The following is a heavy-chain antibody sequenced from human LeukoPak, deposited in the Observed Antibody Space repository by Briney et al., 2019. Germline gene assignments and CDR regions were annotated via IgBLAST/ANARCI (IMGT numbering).Heavy chain of an antibody. CDR2: IRSKANSYAT. D-gene: IGHD6-13*01. J-gene: IGHJ3*02. Sequence: PGGSLRLSCAASGFTFSGSAMHWVRQASGKGLEWVGRIRSKANSYATAYAASVKGRFTISRDDSKNTAYLQMNSLKTEDTAVYYCTSRTAGSSSWWEEPTDAFDIWGQGTMVTVSS. CDR1: GFTFSGSA. CDR3: TSRTAGSSSWWEEPTDAFDI. V-gene: IGHV3-73*01.